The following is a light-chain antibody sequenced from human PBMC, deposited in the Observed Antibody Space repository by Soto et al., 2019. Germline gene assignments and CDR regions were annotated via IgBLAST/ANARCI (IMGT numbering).Light chain of an antibody. J-gene: IGLJ1*01. Sequence: QSVLTQPPSPSGSPGQPVTISCTGTTSDVGGYNYVSWYQQHPGKAPKLMIYEVSKRPSGVPDRFSGSKSGNTASLTVSGLQAEDEADYYCSSYAGSNVYVFGTGTKVTVL. V-gene: IGLV2-8*01. CDR3: SSYAGSNVYV. CDR1: TSDVGGYNY. CDR2: EVS.